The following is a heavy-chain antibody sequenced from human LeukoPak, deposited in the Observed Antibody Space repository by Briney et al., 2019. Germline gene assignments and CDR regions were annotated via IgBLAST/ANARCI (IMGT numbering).Heavy chain of an antibody. V-gene: IGHV3-30*18. D-gene: IGHD6-13*01. CDR3: AKDSGIPGAVKYYFDY. CDR1: GITFSSCG. Sequence: SGGSLRLSCAASGITFSSCGMHWVRQTPGKELEWVAIISYDGSDKYYADSVKGRFTISRDNSKNTLYLQMNSLRADDTAVYYCAKDSGIPGAVKYYFDYWGQGTLVTVSS. CDR2: ISYDGSDK. J-gene: IGHJ4*02.